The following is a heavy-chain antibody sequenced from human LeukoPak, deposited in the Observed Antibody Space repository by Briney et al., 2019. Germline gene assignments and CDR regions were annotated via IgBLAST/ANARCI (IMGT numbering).Heavy chain of an antibody. CDR3: VRALLHPLDI. V-gene: IGHV4-34*01. J-gene: IGHJ3*02. Sequence: SETLSLTCAVYGGSFSGYYWSWIRQPPGKGLEWIGEINHSGSTNYNPSLKSRVTISLDTSTNQFSLKLSSVTAADTAVYYCVRALLHPLDICGQGTMFIVSS. CDR1: GGSFSGYY. D-gene: IGHD2-2*02. CDR2: INHSGST.